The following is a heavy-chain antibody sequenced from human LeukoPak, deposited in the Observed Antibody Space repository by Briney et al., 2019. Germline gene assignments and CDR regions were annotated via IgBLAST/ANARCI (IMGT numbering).Heavy chain of an antibody. D-gene: IGHD6-25*01. J-gene: IGHJ4*02. CDR1: GGSFSGYY. CDR2: IDHSGST. Sequence: SETLSLTCAVYGGSFSGYYWSWIRQPPGKGLEWIGEIDHSGSTNYNPSLKSRVTISVDTSKYQFSLKLSSATAADTAVYYCARRAATFDYWGQGTLVTASS. CDR3: ARRAATFDY. V-gene: IGHV4-34*01.